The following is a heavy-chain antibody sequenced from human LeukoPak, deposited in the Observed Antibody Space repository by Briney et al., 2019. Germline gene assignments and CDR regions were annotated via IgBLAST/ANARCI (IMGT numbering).Heavy chain of an antibody. D-gene: IGHD2-15*01. CDR1: GYTFTGYY. Sequence: ASVTVSCKASGYTFTGYYMHWVRQAPGQGLEWMGWINPNSGGTNYAQKFQGRVTMTRDTSISTAYMELSRLRSDDTAVYYCARMRARAAPFDYWGQGTLVTASS. V-gene: IGHV1-2*02. CDR2: INPNSGGT. CDR3: ARMRARAAPFDY. J-gene: IGHJ4*02.